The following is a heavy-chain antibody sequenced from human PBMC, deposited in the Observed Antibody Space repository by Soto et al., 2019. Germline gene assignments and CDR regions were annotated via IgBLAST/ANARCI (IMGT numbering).Heavy chain of an antibody. CDR3: AKSQGSSTSLDIYYYYYYGMDV. CDR2: IIPISETT. D-gene: IGHD2-2*01. J-gene: IGHJ6*02. Sequence: QVQLVQSGAEVKKPGSSVKVSCKASGGTFSSYAISWVRQAPGQGLEWMGGIIPISETTNYAQKFQGRVTITAYESKRTAYMELSSLRSADTAVYYCAKSQGSSTSLDIYYYYYYGMDVWGQGTTVPVSS. CDR1: GGTFSSYA. V-gene: IGHV1-69*01.